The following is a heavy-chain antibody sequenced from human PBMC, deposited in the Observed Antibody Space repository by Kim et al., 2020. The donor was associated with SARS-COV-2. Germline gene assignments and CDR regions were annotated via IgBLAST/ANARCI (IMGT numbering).Heavy chain of an antibody. CDR2: ISYDGSNK. J-gene: IGHJ5*01. D-gene: IGHD6-13*01. CDR1: GFTFSSYA. Sequence: GGSLRLSCAASGFTFSSYAMHWVRQAPGKGLEWVAVISYDGSNKYYADSVKGRSTISRDNSKNTLYLQMNSLRAEDTAVYYCAREGRGRSSSWYGISWF. CDR3: AREGRGRSSSWYGISWF. V-gene: IGHV3-30*04.